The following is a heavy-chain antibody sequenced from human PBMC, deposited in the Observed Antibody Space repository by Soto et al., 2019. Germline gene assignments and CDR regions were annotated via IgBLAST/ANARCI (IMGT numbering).Heavy chain of an antibody. CDR1: GDTFSTYT. CDR2: INPSCGST. Sequence: ASVKVSCKASGDTFSTYTITWMRQAPGQGLEWMGRINPSCGSTRYAQKFQGRVTITRDTSTSTVYMELSSLRSEDTAVYYCARGPVGGYYDSSGYLTNFDYWGQGTLVTVSS. J-gene: IGHJ4*02. V-gene: IGHV1-46*03. D-gene: IGHD3-22*01. CDR3: ARGPVGGYYDSSGYLTNFDY.